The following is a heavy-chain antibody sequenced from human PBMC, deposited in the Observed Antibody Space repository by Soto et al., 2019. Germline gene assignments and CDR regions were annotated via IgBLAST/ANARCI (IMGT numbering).Heavy chain of an antibody. CDR2: ISLNNGDT. V-gene: IGHV3-9*01. Sequence: EVQLVESGGGLVQPGRSLRLSCAASGFTFDDYNMHWVRQAPGKGLEWVSGISLNNGDTTHADSVRGRFSISRDNAENSLYLEMNTVRPEGPAVYYCVIEGFSSGGGPGGFDIGGQGTMVTVSS. J-gene: IGHJ3*02. D-gene: IGHD6-19*01. CDR3: VIEGFSSGGGPGGFDI. CDR1: GFTFDDYN.